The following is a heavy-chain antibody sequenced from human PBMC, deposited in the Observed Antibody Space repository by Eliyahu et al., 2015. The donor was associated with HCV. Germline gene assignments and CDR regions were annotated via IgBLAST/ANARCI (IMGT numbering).Heavy chain of an antibody. Sequence: QVQLQESGPGLVKPSQTLSLTCTVSGGSISSGXYXWSWIRXHPGTXLEWVGHIYYSGSTYSXPSLKSRLIISVXTSKNQFSLKLSSVTAADTAVYYCARLYDSSGHYSPLNAFEIWGQGTMVTVSS. J-gene: IGHJ3*02. CDR1: GGSISSGXYX. CDR2: IYYSGST. D-gene: IGHD3-22*01. V-gene: IGHV4-31*03. CDR3: ARLYDSSGHYSPLNAFEI.